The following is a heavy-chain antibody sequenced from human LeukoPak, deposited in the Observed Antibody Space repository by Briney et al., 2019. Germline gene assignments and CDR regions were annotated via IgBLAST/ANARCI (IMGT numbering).Heavy chain of an antibody. CDR1: GYTFTGYY. CDR3: ARHPPILDIVVVPAATNDY. V-gene: IGHV1-2*02. CDR2: INPNSGGT. Sequence: GASVKVSCKASGYTFTGYYMHWVRQAPGQGLEWMGWINPNSGGTNYAQKFQGRVTMTRDTSISTAYMELSRLRSDDTTVYYCARHPPILDIVVVPAATNDYWGQGTLVTVSS. J-gene: IGHJ4*02. D-gene: IGHD2-2*01.